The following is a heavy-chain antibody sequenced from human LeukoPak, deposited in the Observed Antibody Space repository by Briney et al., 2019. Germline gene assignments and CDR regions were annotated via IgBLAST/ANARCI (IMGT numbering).Heavy chain of an antibody. Sequence: GGSLRLSCAASGFTFSSYSMNWVRQAPGKGLEWVSYISSSSSTIYYADSVKGRFTISRDNAKNSLYLQMNSLRAEDTAVYYCARDGVVVPAAIVRYSSQNYYYYYMDVWGKGTTVTVSS. D-gene: IGHD2-2*02. J-gene: IGHJ6*03. CDR2: ISSSSSTI. V-gene: IGHV3-48*04. CDR3: ARDGVVVPAAIVRYSSQNYYYYYMDV. CDR1: GFTFSSYS.